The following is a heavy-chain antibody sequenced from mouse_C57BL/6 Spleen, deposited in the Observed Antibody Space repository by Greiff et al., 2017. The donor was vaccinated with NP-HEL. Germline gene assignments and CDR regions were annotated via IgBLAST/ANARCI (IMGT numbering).Heavy chain of an antibody. CDR2: ISSGGDYI. CDR1: GFTFSSYA. Sequence: DVHLVESGEGLVKPGGSLKLSCAASGFTFSSYAMSWVRQTPEKRLEWVAYISSGGDYIYYADTVKGRFTISRDNARNTLYLQMSSLKSEDTAMYYCTRDGIYYDSYYAMDYWGQGNSVTVSS. J-gene: IGHJ4*01. CDR3: TRDGIYYDSYYAMDY. D-gene: IGHD2-4*01. V-gene: IGHV5-9-1*02.